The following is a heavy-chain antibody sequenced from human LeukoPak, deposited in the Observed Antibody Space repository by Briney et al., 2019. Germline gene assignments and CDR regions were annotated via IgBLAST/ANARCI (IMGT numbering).Heavy chain of an antibody. Sequence: GGSLRLSCAASGFTFSSYSMNWVRQAPGKGLEWVSYISSSTSYIYYADSVRGRFTISRDNAKNSLYLQMNSLRAEDTAVYYCARDGPSSDYWGQGTLVTVSS. CDR3: ARDGPSSDY. CDR2: ISSSTSYI. J-gene: IGHJ4*02. CDR1: GFTFSSYS. V-gene: IGHV3-21*01.